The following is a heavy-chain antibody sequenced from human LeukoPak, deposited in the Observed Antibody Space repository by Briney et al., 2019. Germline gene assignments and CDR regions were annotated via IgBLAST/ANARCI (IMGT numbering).Heavy chain of an antibody. V-gene: IGHV4-39*01. CDR2: IYYSGST. Sequence: GSLRLSCAASGFTFSSYAMHWVRQPPGKGLEWIGSIYYSGSTYYNPSLKSRVTISVDTSKNQFSLKLSSVTAADTAVYYCARLLSTEFDYWGQGTLVTVSS. CDR1: GFTFSSYAMH. J-gene: IGHJ4*02. D-gene: IGHD1-26*01. CDR3: ARLLSTEFDY.